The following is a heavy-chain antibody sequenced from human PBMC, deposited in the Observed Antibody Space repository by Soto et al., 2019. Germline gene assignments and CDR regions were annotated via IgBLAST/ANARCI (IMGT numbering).Heavy chain of an antibody. CDR1: GFTFSSYA. V-gene: IGHV3-23*01. J-gene: IGHJ4*02. D-gene: IGHD3-3*01. CDR3: AKTGGFLEWLSPDY. CDR2: ISGSGGST. Sequence: GGSLRLSCAASGFTFSSYAMSWVRQAPGKGLEWVSAISGSGGSTYYADSVKGRFTISRDNSKNTLYLQMNSLRAEDTAVYYCAKTGGFLEWLSPDYWGQGTLVTVSS.